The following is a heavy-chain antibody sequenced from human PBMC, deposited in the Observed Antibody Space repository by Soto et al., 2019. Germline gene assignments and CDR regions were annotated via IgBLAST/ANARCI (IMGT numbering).Heavy chain of an antibody. D-gene: IGHD3-3*01. CDR2: IKHTGGT. Sequence: SDTLSLTCAVHAGSVNGYYWNWLRHPPRKGLEWIGEIKHTGGTHYNPSLKSRVTMSVDTSKNQFSLRLSSVTAADTAIYSCATRITVFGLLIPPFDPWGQGTQVTVSS. CDR3: ATRITVFGLLIPPFDP. V-gene: IGHV4-34*01. J-gene: IGHJ5*02. CDR1: AGSVNGYY.